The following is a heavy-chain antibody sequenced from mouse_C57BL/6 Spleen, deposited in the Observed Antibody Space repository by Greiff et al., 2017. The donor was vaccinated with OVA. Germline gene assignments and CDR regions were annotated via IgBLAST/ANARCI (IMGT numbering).Heavy chain of an antibody. CDR3: ARRGNYDYYAMDY. V-gene: IGHV14-3*01. Sequence: VQLQQSVAELVRPGASVKLSCTASGFTIKNTYMHWVKQRPDQGLEWIGRIDPANGNTKYAPKFQGKATITADTSSNTAYLQLSSLTSEDTAIYYCARRGNYDYYAMDYWGQGTSVTVSS. CDR1: GFTIKNTY. CDR2: IDPANGNT. D-gene: IGHD2-1*01. J-gene: IGHJ4*01.